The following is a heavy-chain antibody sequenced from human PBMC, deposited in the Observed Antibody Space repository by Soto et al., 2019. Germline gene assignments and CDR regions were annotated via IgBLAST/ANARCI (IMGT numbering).Heavy chain of an antibody. D-gene: IGHD1-20*01. CDR3: ARDLLAITGTSNDAFVF. CDR1: GYTFTRYG. J-gene: IGHJ3*01. CDR2: ISVYNGNT. V-gene: IGHV1-18*01. Sequence: VASVKVSCKASGYTFTRYGISWVRQAPGQGLEWMAWISVYNGNTNYAQKFQGRVTMTTDTSTSTAYMELRSPRSDDTAVYYCARDLLAITGTSNDAFVFWGQGTMVTVSS.